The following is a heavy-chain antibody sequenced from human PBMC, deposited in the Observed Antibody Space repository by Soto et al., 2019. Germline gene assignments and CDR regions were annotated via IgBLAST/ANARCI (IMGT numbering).Heavy chain of an antibody. J-gene: IGHJ4*02. CDR1: GLTFNRHS. CDR3: VSWVSAHCDY. Sequence: EGSLRLSCAASGLTFNRHSMSWVRQAPGTGLEWVSTISPSGSNTHYADSVKGRFTISRDNSRNTLDLQMSSLRAADTALYYCVSWVSAHCDYWGQGTPVTVSS. CDR2: ISPSGSNT. V-gene: IGHV3-23*05. D-gene: IGHD3-16*01.